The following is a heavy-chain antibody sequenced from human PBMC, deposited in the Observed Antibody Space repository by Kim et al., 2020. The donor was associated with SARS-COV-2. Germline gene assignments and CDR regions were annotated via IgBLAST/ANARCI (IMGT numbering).Heavy chain of an antibody. D-gene: IGHD3-10*01. CDR2: ISYDESSV. V-gene: IGHV3-30*10. Sequence: GGSLRLSCAASGFTFSSYPMHWVRQATGKGPEWVALISYDESSVFYTDSVKGRFTVSRDNSKNTLYLQMNSLSAEDTAVYYCARDRGLHLPPPYWASNSFDSGDQGTLVVVSS. CDR1: GFTFSSYP. J-gene: IGHJ5*01. CDR3: ARDRGLHLPPPYWASNSFDS.